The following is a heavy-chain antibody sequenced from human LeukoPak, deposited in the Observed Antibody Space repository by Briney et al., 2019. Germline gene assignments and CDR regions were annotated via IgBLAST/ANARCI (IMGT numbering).Heavy chain of an antibody. CDR2: INWNGDST. Sequence: GGSLRLSCAAAGPTLDDYGMSWAGHAPGKGLEWVSNINWNGDSTGYADSMKGRFTISRDNGKNSLYLQMNSLRAEDTALYYCAREVATYDYYYYMDVWGKGTTVTVSS. CDR1: GPTLDDYG. J-gene: IGHJ6*03. V-gene: IGHV3-20*04. CDR3: AREVATYDYYYYMDV. D-gene: IGHD5-12*01.